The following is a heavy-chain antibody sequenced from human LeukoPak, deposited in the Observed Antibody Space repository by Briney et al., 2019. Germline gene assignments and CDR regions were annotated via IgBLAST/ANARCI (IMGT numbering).Heavy chain of an antibody. CDR2: IYTTGTT. D-gene: IGHD3-10*01. V-gene: IGHV4-4*07. CDR3: ARQGYTASYYFLDY. Sequence: SETLSLTCTVSGGSLRSYHWVWVRQPAGKGLEWIGRIYTTGTTNYNPSLKSRLTMSVDTSKNQFSLNLRSVIAADTAVYYCARQGYTASYYFLDYWSQGTLVTVSS. CDR1: GGSLRSYH. J-gene: IGHJ4*02.